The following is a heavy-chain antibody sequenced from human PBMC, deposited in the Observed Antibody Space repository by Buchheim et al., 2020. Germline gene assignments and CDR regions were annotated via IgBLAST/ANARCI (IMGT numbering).Heavy chain of an antibody. CDR2: FSGSDGGT. Sequence: EVQLLESGGGLVQPGGSLRLSCAASGFTFSGYDMTWVRPTPGKGLEWVSGFSGSDGGTYYAASVKGRFTISRDNSQNTLYLQMNSLRAEDTAVYYCAKGSWLDYWGQGTL. D-gene: IGHD3-10*01. J-gene: IGHJ4*02. V-gene: IGHV3-23*01. CDR3: AKGSWLDY. CDR1: GFTFSGYD.